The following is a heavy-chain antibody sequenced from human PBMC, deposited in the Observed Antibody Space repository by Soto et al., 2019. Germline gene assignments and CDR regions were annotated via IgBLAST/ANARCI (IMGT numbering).Heavy chain of an antibody. Sequence: PGXSLRLSCAASGFTFSSYSINWVLQAPGKGLEWVSSIDSSSSFIYYADSVKGRFTISRDNAKNSLYLQMSSLRAADTAVYYCARDPLWFGEIGYFDYWGQGALVTVSS. V-gene: IGHV3-21*01. J-gene: IGHJ4*02. CDR2: IDSSSSFI. D-gene: IGHD3-10*01. CDR1: GFTFSSYS. CDR3: ARDPLWFGEIGYFDY.